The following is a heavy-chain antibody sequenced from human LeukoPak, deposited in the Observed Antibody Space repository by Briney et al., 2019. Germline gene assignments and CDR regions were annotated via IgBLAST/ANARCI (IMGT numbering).Heavy chain of an antibody. CDR3: AKDRYPGYYDY. D-gene: IGHD2/OR15-2a*01. V-gene: IGHV3-23*01. CDR1: GFTFSSYA. J-gene: IGHJ4*02. CDR2: ISGSGGST. Sequence: GGSLRLSCAASGFTFSSYAMNWVRQAPGKGLEWVSTISGSGGSTYYADSAKGRFTISSDDSKNTLYLQMNSLRAEDTALYYCAKDRYPGYYDYWGQGTLVTVSS.